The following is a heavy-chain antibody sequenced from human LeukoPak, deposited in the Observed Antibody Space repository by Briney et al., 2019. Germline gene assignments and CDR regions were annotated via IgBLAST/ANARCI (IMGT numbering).Heavy chain of an antibody. CDR2: IYHSGST. CDR1: GYSISSGYY. J-gene: IGHJ3*02. V-gene: IGHV4-38-2*02. Sequence: PSETLSLTCTVSGYSISSGYYWGWIRQPPGKGLGGIGSIYHSGSTYYNPSLKSRVTISVDTSKNQFSLKLSSVTAADTAVYYCARDLDDILTGYYPDAFDIWGQGTMVTVSS. CDR3: ARDLDDILTGYYPDAFDI. D-gene: IGHD3-9*01.